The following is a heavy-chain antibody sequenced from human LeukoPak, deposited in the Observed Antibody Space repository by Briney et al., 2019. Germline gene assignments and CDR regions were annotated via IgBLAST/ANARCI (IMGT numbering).Heavy chain of an antibody. V-gene: IGHV1-18*01. J-gene: IGHJ4*02. CDR1: GYTFTNYA. D-gene: IGHD3-22*01. Sequence: GASVKVSCKASGYTFTNYAISWVRQAPGQGLEWMGWISVYSDDTKSAQNLQGRITMTTDTSTSTAYMELRSLGSDDTAVYYCAREGDSSGYFFRPDYWGQGTLVTVSS. CDR2: ISVYSDDT. CDR3: AREGDSSGYFFRPDY.